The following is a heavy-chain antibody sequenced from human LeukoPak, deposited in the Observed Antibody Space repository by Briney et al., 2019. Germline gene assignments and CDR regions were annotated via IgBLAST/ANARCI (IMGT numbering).Heavy chain of an antibody. CDR3: AKAPYDSSGYSFYY. CDR2: ISGSGGST. D-gene: IGHD3-22*01. V-gene: IGHV3-23*01. CDR1: GFTFSSYA. Sequence: GGSLRLSCAASGFTFSSYAMSWVRQAPGRGLEWVSAISGSGGSTYYADSVKGRFTISRDNSKNTLYLQMNSLRAEDTAVYYRAKAPYDSSGYSFYYWGQGTLVTVFS. J-gene: IGHJ4*02.